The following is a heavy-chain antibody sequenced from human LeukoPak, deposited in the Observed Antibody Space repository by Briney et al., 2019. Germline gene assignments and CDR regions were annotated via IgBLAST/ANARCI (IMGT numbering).Heavy chain of an antibody. D-gene: IGHD3-22*01. CDR1: GGSFSGYY. CDR2: INHSGST. Sequence: SETLSLTCAVYGGSFSGYYWSWIRQPPGKGLEWIGEINHSGSTNYNPSLKSRVTISVDTSKNQFSLKLSSVTAADTAVYYCARGFRVYYDSSGPFFDYWGQGTLVTVSS. V-gene: IGHV4-34*01. J-gene: IGHJ4*02. CDR3: ARGFRVYYDSSGPFFDY.